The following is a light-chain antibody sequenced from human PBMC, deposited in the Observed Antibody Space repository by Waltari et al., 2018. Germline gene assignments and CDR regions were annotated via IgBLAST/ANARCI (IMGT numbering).Light chain of an antibody. V-gene: IGLV3-19*01. CDR2: GKN. J-gene: IGLJ2*01. CDR1: ILRNFY. CDR3: SSRDISGDVV. Sequence: SSELTQDPAVSVALGQTVRITCHGDILRNFYANWCRQKPGQAPELVIYGKNNRPSGIPDRFSASSSGTTTSLTITGAQAEDEADYYCSSRDISGDVVFGGGTELTVL.